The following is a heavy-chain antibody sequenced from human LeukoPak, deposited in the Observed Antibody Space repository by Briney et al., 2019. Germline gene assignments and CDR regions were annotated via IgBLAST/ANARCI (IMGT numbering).Heavy chain of an antibody. CDR1: GYSISSGYY. V-gene: IGHV4-38-2*02. Sequence: SETLSLTCTVSGYSISSGYYWGWIRQPPGKGLEWIGSIYHSGSTYYNPSLKSRVTISVDTSKNQFSLKLSSVTAADTAVYYCAREETTSRTNWIDPWGQGTLVTVSS. D-gene: IGHD4-17*01. CDR3: AREETTSRTNWIDP. CDR2: IYHSGST. J-gene: IGHJ5*02.